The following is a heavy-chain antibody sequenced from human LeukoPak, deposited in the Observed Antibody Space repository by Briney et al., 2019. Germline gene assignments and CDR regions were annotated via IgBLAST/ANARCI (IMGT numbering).Heavy chain of an antibody. CDR1: GITLSNYG. CDR2: ISDSWGST. CDR3: AKRGVVIRVILVGFHKEAYYFDS. J-gene: IGHJ4*02. V-gene: IGHV3-23*01. D-gene: IGHD3-22*01. Sequence: GGSLRLACAVSGITLSNYGMGWVRQAPGRGREWVAGISDSWGSTNYADSVKGRFTISRAIPTNTLYLQMNSLRAADTAVYFCAKRGVVIRVILVGFHKEAYYFDSWGQGALVTVSS.